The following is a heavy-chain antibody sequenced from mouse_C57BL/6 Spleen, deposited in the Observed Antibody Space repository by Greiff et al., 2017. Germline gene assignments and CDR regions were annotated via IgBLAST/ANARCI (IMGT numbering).Heavy chain of an antibody. CDR1: GYTFTSYT. CDR3: ARDGSSFAY. Sequence: QVQLKQSGAELARPGASVKMSCKASGYTFTSYTMHWVKQRPGQGLEWIGYINPSSCYTKYNQTFKYKATLTADKSSSTAYMQLSSLTSEDSAVYYCARDGSSFAYWGQGPLVTVSA. CDR2: INPSSCYT. D-gene: IGHD1-1*01. V-gene: IGHV1-4*01. J-gene: IGHJ3*01.